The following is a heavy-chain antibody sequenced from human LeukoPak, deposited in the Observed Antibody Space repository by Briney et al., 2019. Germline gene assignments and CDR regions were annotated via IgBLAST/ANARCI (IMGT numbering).Heavy chain of an antibody. CDR2: IYTSGST. J-gene: IGHJ4*02. Sequence: SETLSLTCTVSGGSISSGSYYWTWIRQPAGKGLEWIGRIYTSGSTNYNPSLKSRVTISVDTSKNQFSLQLSSVTAADTAVYYCARDVAGNTFDYWGQGTLVTVSS. CDR3: ARDVAGNTFDY. CDR1: GGSISSGSYY. V-gene: IGHV4-61*02. D-gene: IGHD5-12*01.